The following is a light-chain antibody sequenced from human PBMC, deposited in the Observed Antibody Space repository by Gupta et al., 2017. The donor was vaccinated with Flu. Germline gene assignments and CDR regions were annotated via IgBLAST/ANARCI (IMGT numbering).Light chain of an antibody. CDR1: QSISSY. Sequence: DIQMTQSPSSLSASVGDRVTITCLASQSISSYLHWYQQKPGKAPKLLIYAASSLQSGVPSRFSGSGSGTDFTLTISRLQPEDFATYYCLQSYSTPIAFGQGTRVEIK. J-gene: IGKJ5*01. V-gene: IGKV1-39*01. CDR3: LQSYSTPIA. CDR2: AAS.